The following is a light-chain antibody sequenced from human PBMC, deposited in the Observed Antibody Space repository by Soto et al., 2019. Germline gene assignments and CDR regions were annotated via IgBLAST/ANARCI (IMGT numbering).Light chain of an antibody. CDR2: AAS. CDR3: QQLNSYPRT. CDR1: QGISSS. V-gene: IGKV1-9*01. Sequence: IPLTQSPSSLSASVGDRVTITCRASQGISSSLAWYQQNPGKAHKLLIYAASTLHSGVPSRFSGSGSGIDFTLTISSLQPEDFATYYCQQLNSYPRTLGQGTKVEIK. J-gene: IGKJ1*01.